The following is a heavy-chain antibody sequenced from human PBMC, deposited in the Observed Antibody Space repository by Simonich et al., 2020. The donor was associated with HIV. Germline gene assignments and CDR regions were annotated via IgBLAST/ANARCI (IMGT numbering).Heavy chain of an antibody. CDR2: INHSGST. D-gene: IGHD4-17*01. J-gene: IGHJ4*02. V-gene: IGHV4-34*01. CDR3: ARRHPTTVTTPYFDY. CDR1: GGSFSGYY. Sequence: QVQLQQWGAGLLKPSETLSLTCAVYGGSFSGYYWSWIRKPQGKGLEWIGEINHSGSTNYNPSLKSRVTISVDTSKNQFSLKLSSVTAADTAVYYCARRHPTTVTTPYFDYWGQGTLVTVSS.